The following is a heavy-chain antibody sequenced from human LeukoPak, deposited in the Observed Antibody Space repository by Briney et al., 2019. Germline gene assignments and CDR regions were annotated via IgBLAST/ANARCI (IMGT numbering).Heavy chain of an antibody. CDR2: IYPGDSDT. D-gene: IGHD6-13*01. CDR3: ARTPIMAAADSYYFDY. CDR1: GYSFATYW. J-gene: IGHJ4*02. V-gene: IGHV5-51*01. Sequence: GESLKISCKGSGYSFATYWVAWVRQMPGKGLECMGIIYPGDSDTRYSPSFQGQVTISADKSITTAYLQWSSLRASDTAMYYCARTPIMAAADSYYFDYWGQGTLVTVSS.